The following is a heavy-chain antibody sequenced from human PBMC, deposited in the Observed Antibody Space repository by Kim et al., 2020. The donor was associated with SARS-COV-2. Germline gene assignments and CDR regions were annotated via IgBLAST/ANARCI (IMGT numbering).Heavy chain of an antibody. Sequence: GGSLRLSCAASGFIFNNYDMHWVRQAPGKGLEWLALVSYGGSLNFSADSLKGRFPISKENSKNPLILHTNSMETESTASYYVVKNRGYFD. J-gene: IGHJ3*02. CDR1: GFIFNNYD. V-gene: IGHV3-30*18. CDR3: VKNRGYFD. CDR2: VSYGGSLN. D-gene: IGHD3-10*01.